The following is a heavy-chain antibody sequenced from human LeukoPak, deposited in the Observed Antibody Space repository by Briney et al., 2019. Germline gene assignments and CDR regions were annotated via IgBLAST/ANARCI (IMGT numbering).Heavy chain of an antibody. CDR2: IYYSGST. D-gene: IGHD6-6*01. CDR3: ARDWGVTGRPGYMDV. J-gene: IGHJ6*03. V-gene: IGHV4-39*07. CDR1: DGSISSSSYY. Sequence: SETLSPTCTVSDGSISSSSYYWGWIRQPPGKGLEWIGNIYYSGSTYYNPSLKSRVTISVDTSKNQFSLKLSSVTAADTAVYYCARDWGVTGRPGYMDVWGKGTTVTVSS.